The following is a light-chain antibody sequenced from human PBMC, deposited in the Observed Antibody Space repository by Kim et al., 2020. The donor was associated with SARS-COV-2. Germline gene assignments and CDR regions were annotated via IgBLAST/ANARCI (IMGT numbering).Light chain of an antibody. J-gene: IGLJ3*02. CDR1: KLGDKY. CDR3: QAWDSSTAV. CDR2: QDS. Sequence: SVSPGQTASIPCSGDKLGDKYACWSQQKPGQSPVLVIYQDSKRPSGIPERFSGSNSGNTATLTISGTQAMDEADYYCQAWDSSTAVFGGGTQLTVL. V-gene: IGLV3-1*01.